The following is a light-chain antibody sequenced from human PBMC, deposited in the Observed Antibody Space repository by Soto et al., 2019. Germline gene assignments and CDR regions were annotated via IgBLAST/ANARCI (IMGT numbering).Light chain of an antibody. V-gene: IGKV3-20*01. CDR1: QSVSSNY. Sequence: EIVLTQSPGTLSLSLGEIATLSCRASQSVSSNYLAWYQQKPGQAPRLLIYGASSGATGIPDRFSGSGSGTDFTLTITRLEPEDFAVYYCQQYGTSPWTFGQGTKVDIK. CDR2: GAS. J-gene: IGKJ1*01. CDR3: QQYGTSPWT.